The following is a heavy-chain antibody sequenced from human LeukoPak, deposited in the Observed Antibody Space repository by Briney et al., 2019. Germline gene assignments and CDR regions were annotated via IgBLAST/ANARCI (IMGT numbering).Heavy chain of an antibody. CDR2: INPSGGST. CDR3: AKALRFTSRHGFDY. Sequence: ASVKVSCKASGYTFTSYYTHWVRQAPGQGLEWMGIINPSGGSTSYAQKFQGRVTMTRDMPTSTVYMELSSLRSEDTAVYYCAKALRFTSRHGFDYWGQGTLVTVSS. D-gene: IGHD2-2*01. V-gene: IGHV1-46*01. CDR1: GYTFTSYY. J-gene: IGHJ4*02.